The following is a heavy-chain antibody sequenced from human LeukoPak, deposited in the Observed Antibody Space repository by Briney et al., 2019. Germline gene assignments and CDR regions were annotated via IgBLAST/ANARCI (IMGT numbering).Heavy chain of an antibody. Sequence: GWSLRLSCAASGFTFSSYSMNWVRQAPGKGLEWVSSISSSSSYIYYADSVKGRFTISRDNAKNSLYLQMNSLRAEDTAVYYCARGTLNVEMATMRYWGQGTLVTVSS. J-gene: IGHJ4*02. CDR1: GFTFSSYS. CDR3: ARGTLNVEMATMRY. CDR2: ISSSSSYI. D-gene: IGHD5-24*01. V-gene: IGHV3-21*01.